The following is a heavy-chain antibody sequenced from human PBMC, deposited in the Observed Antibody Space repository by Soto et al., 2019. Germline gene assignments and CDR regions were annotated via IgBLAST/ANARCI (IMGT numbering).Heavy chain of an antibody. CDR1: GGSIRSGGYY. CDR2: FYYSGST. CDR3: ARHTVIAAAAPGRY. Sequence: TSETLSLTCSVSGGSIRSGGYYWGWIRQPPGMGLEWIGSFYYSGSTYSNPSLKSRVTISVDTSKNQFLLKLSSVTAADTAVYYCARHTVIAAAAPGRYWGQGTLVTVSS. D-gene: IGHD6-13*01. V-gene: IGHV4-39*01. J-gene: IGHJ4*02.